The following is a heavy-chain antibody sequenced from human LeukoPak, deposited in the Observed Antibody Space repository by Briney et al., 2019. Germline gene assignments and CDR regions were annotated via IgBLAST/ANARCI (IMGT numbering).Heavy chain of an antibody. D-gene: IGHD6-13*01. CDR1: GYTFTSYG. J-gene: IGHJ4*02. Sequence: ASVKVSCKASGYTFTSYGISWVRQAPGQGLEWMGWISAYNGNTNYAQKLQGRVTMTTDTSTSTAYMELRSLRSDDTAVYYCARDPSDLAAGTGVLGDYWGQGTLVTVSS. CDR2: ISAYNGNT. CDR3: ARDPSDLAAGTGVLGDY. V-gene: IGHV1-18*01.